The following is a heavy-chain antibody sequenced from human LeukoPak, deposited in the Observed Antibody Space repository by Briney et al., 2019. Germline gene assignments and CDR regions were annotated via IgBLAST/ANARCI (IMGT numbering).Heavy chain of an antibody. J-gene: IGHJ3*02. D-gene: IGHD2-15*01. CDR3: ARRSYGAKLRAFDI. V-gene: IGHV4-39*07. Sequence: SETLSLTCTVSGGSISSSSYYWGWIRQPPGKGLEWIGEINHSGSTNYNPSLKSRVTISVDTSKNQFSLKLSSVTAADTAVYYCARRSYGAKLRAFDIWGQGTMVTVSS. CDR1: GGSISSSSYY. CDR2: INHSGST.